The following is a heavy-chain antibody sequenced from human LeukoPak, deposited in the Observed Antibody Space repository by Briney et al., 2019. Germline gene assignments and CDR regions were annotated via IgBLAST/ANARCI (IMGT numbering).Heavy chain of an antibody. D-gene: IGHD4-17*01. Sequence: GGSLRLSCAASGFTFSDYSMSWVRQAPGKGLEWVSIIAASGGTGTYNADSVKGRFTISRDNSKNTLYLQMNSLGAEDTAVYYCARGASTVTRNLDHWGQGTLVTVSS. V-gene: IGHV3-23*01. CDR3: ARGASTVTRNLDH. CDR2: IAASGGTGT. J-gene: IGHJ4*02. CDR1: GFTFSDYS.